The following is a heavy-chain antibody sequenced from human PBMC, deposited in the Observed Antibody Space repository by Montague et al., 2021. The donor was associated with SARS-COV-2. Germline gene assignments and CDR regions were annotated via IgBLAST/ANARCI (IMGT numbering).Heavy chain of an antibody. CDR2: INHSGTA. V-gene: IGHV4-34*01. J-gene: IGHJ3*01. D-gene: IGHD2-2*01. Sequence: SETLSLTCAVYGGSFSVYYCSWLRQSPRGGLEWIAEINHSGTANYNPSLKSRVRISVDTTTNQFTLKLTSVTAADTAMYYCAKEREVVRAARTLVAFDLWGQGTMVTVSS. CDR1: GGSFSVYY. CDR3: AKEREVVRAARTLVAFDL.